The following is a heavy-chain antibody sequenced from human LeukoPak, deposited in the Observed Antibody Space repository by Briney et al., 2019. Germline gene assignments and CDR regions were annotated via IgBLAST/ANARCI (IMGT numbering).Heavy chain of an antibody. CDR3: ARGYYYDSSGYLYYFDY. CDR1: GGSISSSSYY. V-gene: IGHV4-39*07. Sequence: SETLSLTCTVSGGSISSSSYYWGWIRQPPGKGLEWIGSIYYSGSTYYNPSLKSRVTISVDTSKNQFSLKLSSVTAADTAVYYCARGYYYDSSGYLYYFDYWGQGTLVTVSS. D-gene: IGHD3-22*01. J-gene: IGHJ4*02. CDR2: IYYSGST.